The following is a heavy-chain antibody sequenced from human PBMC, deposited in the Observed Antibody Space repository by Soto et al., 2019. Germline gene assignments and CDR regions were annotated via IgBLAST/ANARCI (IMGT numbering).Heavy chain of an antibody. CDR2: ISAYNGNT. D-gene: IGHD2-15*01. V-gene: IGHV1-18*01. CDR1: GYTFSSYG. CDR3: ARREVGTALAFGY. Sequence: QVQLVQSGAEVKKPGASVKVSCKASGYTFSSYGISWVRQAPGQGLEWMGWISAYNGNTKYAQKLQGRVTMTTDTSRCTAYRELRRLRSADTAVDACARREVGTALAFGYWGQGTLVTVSS. J-gene: IGHJ4*02.